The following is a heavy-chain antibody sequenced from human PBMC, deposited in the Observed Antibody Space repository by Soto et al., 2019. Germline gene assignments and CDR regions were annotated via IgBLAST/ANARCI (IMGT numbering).Heavy chain of an antibody. D-gene: IGHD3-16*01. CDR3: ARGGLYAYYQDN. Sequence: EVQLVESGGGVVQPGESLRLSCTAAGFTFSTYWMHWVRQAQGKGLAWLSRLKGDGSMTDYADSVEGRFTISRDNAENTLYLQMNGLRAEDTAIYYGARGGLYAYYQDNWGQGTLVTVSS. CDR1: GFTFSTYW. V-gene: IGHV3-74*01. CDR2: LKGDGSMT. J-gene: IGHJ4*02.